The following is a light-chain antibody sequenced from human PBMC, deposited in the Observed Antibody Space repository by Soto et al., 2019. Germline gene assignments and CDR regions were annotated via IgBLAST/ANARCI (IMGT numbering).Light chain of an antibody. J-gene: IGKJ3*01. Sequence: DIQMTQSPSSLSASVGDRVTITCRASQGISNFLVWYQQKPGKVPKLLIHAASTLQSGVPPRFSGSGSGTDFTLTISSLQPEDVATYYCQKYNGAPFTFGPGTKVDIK. V-gene: IGKV1-27*01. CDR1: QGISNF. CDR3: QKYNGAPFT. CDR2: AAS.